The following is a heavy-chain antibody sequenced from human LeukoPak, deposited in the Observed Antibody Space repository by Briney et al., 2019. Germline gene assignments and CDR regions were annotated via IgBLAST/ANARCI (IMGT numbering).Heavy chain of an antibody. V-gene: IGHV1-46*01. J-gene: IGHJ4*02. CDR2: INPSAGST. D-gene: IGHD5-24*01. CDR3: ARPSGDGYNLYFDY. Sequence: GASVKVSCKASGYTFTSYYMHWVRQATGQGLEWMGIINPSAGSTSYAQKFKGRVTMTRDMSTSTVYMELSSLRSEDTAVYYCARPSGDGYNLYFDYWGQGTLVTVSS. CDR1: GYTFTSYY.